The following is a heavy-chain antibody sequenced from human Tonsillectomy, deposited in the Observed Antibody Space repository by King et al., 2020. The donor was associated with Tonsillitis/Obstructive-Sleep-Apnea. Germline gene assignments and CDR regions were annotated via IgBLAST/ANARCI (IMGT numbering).Heavy chain of an antibody. J-gene: IGHJ4*02. Sequence: QVQLVESGAEVKKPGASVKVSCKASGYTFTSYGISWVRQAPGQGLEWMGWISAYNGNTKNAQKLQGRVTMTTDTSTRTAYMELRSLRSDDTAVYFCSRVQKTIFGVDPFDYWGQGTLVTVSS. CDR3: SRVQKTIFGVDPFDY. D-gene: IGHD3-3*01. CDR2: ISAYNGNT. CDR1: GYTFTSYG. V-gene: IGHV1-18*01.